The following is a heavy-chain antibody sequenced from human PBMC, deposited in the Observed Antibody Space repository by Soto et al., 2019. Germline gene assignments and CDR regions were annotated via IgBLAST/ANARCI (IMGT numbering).Heavy chain of an antibody. CDR1: GFTLRSHA. V-gene: IGHV3-30-3*02. J-gene: IGHJ3*01. D-gene: IGHD6-19*01. CDR3: AKDSSGWYDGAFDL. CDR2: ISYDGNNK. Sequence: RRLSCAASGFTLRSHAMHWVRQAPGKGLEWVAVISYDGNNKYYADSVKGRFTISRDNSKNTLYLEMNSLRAEDTAVFHCAKDSSGWYDGAFDLWGQGTMVTVSS.